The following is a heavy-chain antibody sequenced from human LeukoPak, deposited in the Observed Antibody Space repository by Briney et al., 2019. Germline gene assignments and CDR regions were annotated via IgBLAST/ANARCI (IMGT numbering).Heavy chain of an antibody. CDR2: ISGSGGST. CDR3: AKYPEGYCSGGSCS. Sequence: PGGSLRLSCAASGFTFSRYAMHWVRQAPGKGLEWVSAISGSGGSTYYADSVKGRFTISRDNSKNTLYLQMNSLRAEDAAVYYCAKYPEGYCSGGSCSWGQGTLVTVSS. V-gene: IGHV3-23*01. D-gene: IGHD2-15*01. CDR1: GFTFSRYA. J-gene: IGHJ4*02.